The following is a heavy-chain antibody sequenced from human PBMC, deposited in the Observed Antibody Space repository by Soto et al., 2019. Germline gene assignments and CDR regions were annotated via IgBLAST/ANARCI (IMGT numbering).Heavy chain of an antibody. Sequence: QITLNESGPTVVRPTETLTLTCRFSGFSLTTSGVGVGWIRQSPGKAPEWLALIYWDDDKRYTASLKRRLTITKDTSNNQVVLTVSDLDPTDTATYYCAHRVLRTVFGLVTTTAIFFDFCGPGNPVAVSS. CDR3: AHRVLRTVFGLVTTTAIFFDF. V-gene: IGHV2-5*02. J-gene: IGHJ4*02. CDR1: GFSLTTSGVG. D-gene: IGHD3-3*01. CDR2: IYWDDDK.